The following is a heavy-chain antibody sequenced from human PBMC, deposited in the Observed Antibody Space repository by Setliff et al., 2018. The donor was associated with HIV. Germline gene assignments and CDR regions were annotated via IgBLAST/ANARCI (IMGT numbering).Heavy chain of an antibody. Sequence: SETLSLTCAVYGESFSGYYWSWIRQPPGKGLEWIGEINHSGSTSYNPSLKSRVIISVDTSKKQFSLKLSSVTAADTAVYYCARVLGRYYDSSGRPGFQHWGQGTLVTVSS. D-gene: IGHD3-22*01. J-gene: IGHJ1*01. CDR1: GESFSGYY. CDR3: ARVLGRYYDSSGRPGFQH. CDR2: INHSGST. V-gene: IGHV4-34*01.